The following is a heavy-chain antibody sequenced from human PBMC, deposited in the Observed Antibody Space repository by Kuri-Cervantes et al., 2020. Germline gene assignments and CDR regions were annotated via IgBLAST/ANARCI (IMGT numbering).Heavy chain of an antibody. CDR3: ARAHYYDSSGTEGVDY. D-gene: IGHD3-22*01. Sequence: GGSLRLSCAASGFTFSSYAMHWVRQAPGKGLEWVAVISYDGSNKYYADSVKGRFTISRDNSKNTLYLQMNSLRAEDTAVYYCARAHYYDSSGTEGVDYWGQGTLVTVSS. CDR1: GFTFSSYA. CDR2: ISYDGSNK. V-gene: IGHV3-30-3*01. J-gene: IGHJ4*02.